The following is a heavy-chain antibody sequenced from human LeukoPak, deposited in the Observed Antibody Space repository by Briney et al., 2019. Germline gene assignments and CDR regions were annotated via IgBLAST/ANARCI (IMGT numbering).Heavy chain of an antibody. V-gene: IGHV3-64D*06. Sequence: GGSLRLSCSASGFTFGSYAMHWVRQAPGKGLEYVSAISSNGGSTYYADSVKGRFTISRDNSKNTLYLQMSSLRAEDTAVYYCVKPMVRGVIGSSYFDYWGQGTLVTVSS. D-gene: IGHD3-10*01. CDR3: VKPMVRGVIGSSYFDY. CDR1: GFTFGSYA. CDR2: ISSNGGST. J-gene: IGHJ4*02.